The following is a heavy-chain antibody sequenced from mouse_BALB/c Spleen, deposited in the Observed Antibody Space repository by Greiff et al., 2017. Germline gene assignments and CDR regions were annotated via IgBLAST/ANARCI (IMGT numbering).Heavy chain of an antibody. J-gene: IGHJ3*01. V-gene: IGHV1-80*01. Sequence: VQLQQSGAELVRPGSSVKISCKASGYAFSSYWMNWVKQRPGQGLEWIGQIYPGDGDTTYNGKFKGKATLTADKSSSTAYMQLSSLTSEDSAVYFCARSGTYSSFFAYWGQGTLVTVSA. CDR3: ARSGTYSSFFAY. CDR2: IYPGDGDT. D-gene: IGHD1-1*01. CDR1: GYAFSSYW.